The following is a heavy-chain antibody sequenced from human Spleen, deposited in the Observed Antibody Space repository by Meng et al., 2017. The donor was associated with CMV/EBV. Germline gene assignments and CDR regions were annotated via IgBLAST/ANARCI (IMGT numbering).Heavy chain of an antibody. J-gene: IGHJ4*02. CDR1: GFTFSSYS. CDR3: ARASMAAAGSFDY. D-gene: IGHD6-13*01. CDR2: ISSSSSYI. Sequence: GGSLRLSCAASGFTFSSYSMNWVRQAPGKGLEWVSSISSSSSYIYYADSVKGRFTISRDNAKNSLYLQMNSLGAEDTAVYYCARASMAAAGSFDYWGQGTLVTVSS. V-gene: IGHV3-21*01.